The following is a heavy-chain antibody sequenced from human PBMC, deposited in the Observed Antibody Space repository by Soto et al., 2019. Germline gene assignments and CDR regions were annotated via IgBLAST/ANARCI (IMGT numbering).Heavy chain of an antibody. D-gene: IGHD6-19*01. CDR3: ARPILVTGTRGFDF. CDR1: GDSLSGTYW. V-gene: IGHV4-4*02. CDR2: ISYSGTT. J-gene: IGHJ4*02. Sequence: QVQLQESGPGLVKPSETLSLTCAVSGDSLSGTYWLSWVRQAPGGGLQWIGEISYSGTTHYDPSRMRRGTISMDKARSEFSLTFISVTAADSASYYFARPILVTGTRGFDFWGQGILVTVSS.